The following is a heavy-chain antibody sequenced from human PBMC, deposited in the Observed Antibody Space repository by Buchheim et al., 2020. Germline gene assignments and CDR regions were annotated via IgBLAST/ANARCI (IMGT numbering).Heavy chain of an antibody. D-gene: IGHD3-10*01. J-gene: IGHJ5*02. CDR3: ARPGDYYGSGNNWFDP. V-gene: IGHV4-34*01. Sequence: QVQLQQWGAGLLKPSETLSLTCAVYGGSFSGYYWSWIRQPPGKGLEWIGEINHSGSTNYNPSLKSRVTISVDTSKHQFSLKLSSVTAADTAVYYCARPGDYYGSGNNWFDPWGQGTL. CDR1: GGSFSGYY. CDR2: INHSGST.